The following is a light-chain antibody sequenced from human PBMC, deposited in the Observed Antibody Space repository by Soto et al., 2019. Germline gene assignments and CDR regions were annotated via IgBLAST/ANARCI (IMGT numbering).Light chain of an antibody. Sequence: QSPSTLSAFVGDRVAITCRASQHISTYLAWYQQKPGKAPNLLIYDASSLESGVPSRFSGSGSGTEFTLTITSLQPDDFATYYCQQYDTSPLTFGGGTKVDIK. CDR1: QHISTY. CDR2: DAS. V-gene: IGKV1-5*01. J-gene: IGKJ4*01. CDR3: QQYDTSPLT.